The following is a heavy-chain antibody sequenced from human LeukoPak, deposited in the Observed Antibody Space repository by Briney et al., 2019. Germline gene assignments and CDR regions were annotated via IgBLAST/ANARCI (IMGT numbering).Heavy chain of an antibody. J-gene: IGHJ4*02. V-gene: IGHV3-66*01. D-gene: IGHD1-26*01. CDR3: ARLGIVGAAVDY. CDR1: GFTVSSNY. CDR2: IYSGGST. Sequence: GGSLRLSCAASGFTVSSNYMSWVRQAPGKGLEWVSVIYSGGSTYYADSVKGRFTISRDNSKSTLYLQMNSLRAEDTAVYYCARLGIVGAAVDYWDQGPLVTVSS.